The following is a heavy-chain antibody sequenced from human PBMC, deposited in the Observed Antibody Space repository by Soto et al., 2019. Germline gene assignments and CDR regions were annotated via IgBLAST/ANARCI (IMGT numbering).Heavy chain of an antibody. D-gene: IGHD3-3*01. CDR2: VSYSGRT. J-gene: IGHJ6*02. V-gene: IGHV4-59*12. CDR1: RGSINNYY. Sequence: SETLSLTCTVSRGSINNYYWTLIRQPPGKGLEWIGYVSYSGRTNYNPSLKSRVNMFVDKSKNKFSLNLTSVTAADTAVYYCARAKRRDRYDFWSGYWDYYYYGMDVWGQGTTVTVSS. CDR3: ARAKRRDRYDFWSGYWDYYYYGMDV.